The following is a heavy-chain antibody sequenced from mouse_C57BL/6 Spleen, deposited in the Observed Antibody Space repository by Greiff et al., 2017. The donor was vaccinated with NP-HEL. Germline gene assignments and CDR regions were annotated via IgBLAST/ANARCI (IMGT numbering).Heavy chain of an antibody. CDR2: ISYDGSN. J-gene: IGHJ1*03. CDR1: GYSITSGYY. CDR3: ARPSNWYFDV. Sequence: EVQLQQSGPGLVKPSQSLSLTCSVTGYSITSGYYWHWIRQFPGNKLEWMGYISYDGSNNYNPSLKNRISITRDTSKNQFFLKLNSVTTEDTATYYCARPSNWYFDVWGTGTTVTVSS. V-gene: IGHV3-6*01.